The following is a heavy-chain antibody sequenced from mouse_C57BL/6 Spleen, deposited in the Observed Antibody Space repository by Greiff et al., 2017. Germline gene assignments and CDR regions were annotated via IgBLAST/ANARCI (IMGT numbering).Heavy chain of an antibody. CDR3: ARSDYRAY. D-gene: IGHD1-1*02. Sequence: VQLQQPGAELVKPGASVKMSCKASGYTFTSYWITWVKQRPGQGLEWIGDIYPGSGSTNYNEQFKSKATLTVDTSSSSASLQLSSLTSEDSAVYYCARSDYRAYWGQGTLVTVSA. CDR1: GYTFTSYW. CDR2: IYPGSGST. V-gene: IGHV1-55*01. J-gene: IGHJ3*01.